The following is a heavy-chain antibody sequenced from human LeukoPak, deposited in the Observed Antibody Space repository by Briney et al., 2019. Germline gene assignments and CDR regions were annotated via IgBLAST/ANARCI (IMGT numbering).Heavy chain of an antibody. CDR2: IYYSGST. J-gene: IGHJ6*03. V-gene: IGHV4-39*07. CDR3: ARDSNYSSGWYMPYYYYYMDV. Sequence: SETLSLTCTVSGGSISSNNYYWGWIRQPPGKGLEWIGTIYYSGSTYYNPSLKGRVTLSVDTSKNQFSLKLSSVTAADTAVYYCARDSNYSSGWYMPYYYYYMDVWGKGTTVTVSS. CDR1: GGSISSNNYY. D-gene: IGHD6-19*01.